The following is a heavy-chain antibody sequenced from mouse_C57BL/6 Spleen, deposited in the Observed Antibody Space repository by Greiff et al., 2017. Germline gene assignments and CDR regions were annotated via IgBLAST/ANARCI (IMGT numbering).Heavy chain of an antibody. CDR1: GFTFSDYG. J-gene: IGHJ4*01. D-gene: IGHD2-5*01. CDR3: ERGAGYYSSYHAMDY. V-gene: IGHV5-17*01. CDR2: ISSGSSTI. Sequence: EVMLVASGGGLVKPGGSLKLSCAASGFTFSDYGMHWVRQAPEQGLEWVAYISSGSSTIYYADTVKGRFTISRDNATNTLFLQMTRLRSKNTAMYYCERGAGYYSSYHAMDYWGQGTSVTVSS.